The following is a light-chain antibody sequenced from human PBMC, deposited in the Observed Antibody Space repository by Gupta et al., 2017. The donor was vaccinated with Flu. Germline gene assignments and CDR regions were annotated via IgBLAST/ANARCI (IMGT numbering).Light chain of an antibody. CDR3: SSYTSSNGFV. CDR2: EVS. CDR1: SSDLGGFDY. J-gene: IGLJ1*01. Sequence: QSALTQPASVSGPPGQSITISCTGTSSDLGGFDYVSWYQHHPGKAPKVMIHEVSKRASGVSNRFSGSKSGNTASLTISGRQAEDEGDYYCSSYTSSNGFVFGTGTKVTVL. V-gene: IGLV2-14*01.